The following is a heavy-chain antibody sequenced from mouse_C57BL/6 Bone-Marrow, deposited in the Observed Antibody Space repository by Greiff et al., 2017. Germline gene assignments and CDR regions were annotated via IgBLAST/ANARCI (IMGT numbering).Heavy chain of an antibody. V-gene: IGHV6-6*01. Sequence: EVKLEESGGGLVQPGGSMKLSCAASGFTFSDAWMDWVRQSPEKGLEWVAEIRNKANNHATYYAESVQWRFTISSDDSKSSVYLQMNSLRAEDTGIDCCTRDSKYRGWYFDVWGTGTTVTGSS. D-gene: IGHD2-5*01. J-gene: IGHJ1*03. CDR1: GFTFSDAW. CDR2: IRNKANNHAT. CDR3: TRDSKYRGWYFDV.